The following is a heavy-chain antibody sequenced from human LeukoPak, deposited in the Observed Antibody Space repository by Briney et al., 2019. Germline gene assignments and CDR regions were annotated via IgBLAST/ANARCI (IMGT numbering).Heavy chain of an antibody. J-gene: IGHJ5*02. D-gene: IGHD2-2*01. CDR1: GGSFSGYY. CDR2: INHSGST. V-gene: IGHV4-34*01. CDR3: ARWVCSSTSCYSYNWFDP. Sequence: SETLSLTCAVYGGSFSGYYWSWIRQPPGKGLEWIGEINHSGSTNYNPSLKSRATISVDTSKNQFSLKLSSVTAADTAVYYCARWVCSSTSCYSYNWFDPWGQGTLVTVSS.